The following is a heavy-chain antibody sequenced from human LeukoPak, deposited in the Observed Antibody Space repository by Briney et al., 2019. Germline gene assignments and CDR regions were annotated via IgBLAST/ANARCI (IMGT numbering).Heavy chain of an antibody. D-gene: IGHD6-19*01. J-gene: IGHJ4*02. Sequence: SETLSLTCTVSGGSISSSSYYWGWIRQPPGKGLEWIGSIYYSGSTYYNPSLKSRVTISVDTSKNQFSLKLSSVTAADTAVYYCASCLGGQLAVAGTVDYWGQGTLVTVSS. CDR1: GGSISSSSYY. V-gene: IGHV4-39*01. CDR2: IYYSGST. CDR3: ASCLGGQLAVAGTVDY.